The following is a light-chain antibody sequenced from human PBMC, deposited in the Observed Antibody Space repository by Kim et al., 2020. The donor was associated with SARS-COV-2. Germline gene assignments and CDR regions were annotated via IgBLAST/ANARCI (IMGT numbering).Light chain of an antibody. Sequence: EIVLTQFPATLSLSPGQRATIFCRASQSVSSYLAWYQQKPGQAPRLLIHGASSRATGIPARFSGSGSGTDFTLTISSLEPEDFAVYYCQQRSDWPPLTFGQGTKVEI. CDR3: QQRSDWPPLT. J-gene: IGKJ2*01. V-gene: IGKV3-11*01. CDR2: GAS. CDR1: QSVSSY.